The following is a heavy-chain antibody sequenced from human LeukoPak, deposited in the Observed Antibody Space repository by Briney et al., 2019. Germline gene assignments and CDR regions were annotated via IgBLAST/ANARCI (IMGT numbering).Heavy chain of an antibody. CDR3: ARAVGITMTRGWFDP. D-gene: IGHD3-22*01. CDR2: IIPILGIA. V-gene: IGHV1-69*02. Sequence: SVKVSCKASGGTFSSYTISWVRQAPGQGLEWMGRIIPILGIANYAQKFQGRVTITAGKSTSTAYMELSSLRSDDTAVYYCARAVGITMTRGWFDPWGQGTLVTVSS. J-gene: IGHJ5*02. CDR1: GGTFSSYT.